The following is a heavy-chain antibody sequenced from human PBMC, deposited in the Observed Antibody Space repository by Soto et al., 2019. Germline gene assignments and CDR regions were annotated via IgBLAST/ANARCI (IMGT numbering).Heavy chain of an antibody. CDR1: GFTFSSYS. D-gene: IGHD3-16*01. CDR2: ISSSSSTI. CDR3: AKAYPYTLFYMDV. J-gene: IGHJ6*03. V-gene: IGHV3-48*01. Sequence: GGSLRLSCAASGFTFSSYSMNWVRQAPGKGLEWVPYISSSSSTIYYADSVKGRFTISRDNAKNSLYLQMNNLRAEDTAVYYCAKAYPYTLFYMDVWGKGATVTVSS.